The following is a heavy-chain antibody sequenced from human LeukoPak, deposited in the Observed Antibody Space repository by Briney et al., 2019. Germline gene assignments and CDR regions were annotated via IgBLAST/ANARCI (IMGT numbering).Heavy chain of an antibody. CDR1: GFTFSSYG. D-gene: IGHD6-6*01. J-gene: IGHJ4*02. CDR3: ARDFVPYYFDY. Sequence: GGSLRLSCAASGFTFSSYGMHWVRQAPGKGLEWVAVIWYDGSNKYYADSVKGRFTISRDNSKNTLYLQMNSLRAEDTAVYYCARDFVPYYFDYWGQGTLVTVSS. CDR2: IWYDGSNK. V-gene: IGHV3-33*01.